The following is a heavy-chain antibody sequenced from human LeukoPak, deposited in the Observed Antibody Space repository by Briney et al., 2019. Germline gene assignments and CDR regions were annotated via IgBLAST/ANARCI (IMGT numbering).Heavy chain of an antibody. CDR2: ISGSGGST. Sequence: GGSLRLSCAASGLTFSNHAMGWVRQAPGKGLEWISEISGSGGSTYYADSVKGRFTISRDNSKNTLYLQMNSLRAEDTAVYYCTRELFDFDYWGQGTLVTVPS. CDR1: GLTFSNHA. J-gene: IGHJ4*02. D-gene: IGHD3-10*01. CDR3: TRELFDFDY. V-gene: IGHV3-23*01.